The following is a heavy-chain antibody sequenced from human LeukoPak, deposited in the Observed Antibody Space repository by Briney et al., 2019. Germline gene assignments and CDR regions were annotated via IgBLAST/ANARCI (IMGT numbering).Heavy chain of an antibody. V-gene: IGHV4-59*01. J-gene: IGHJ4*02. CDR3: ASAEYYYGSGSYLGY. CDR1: GGSISSYY. CDR2: IYYSGST. Sequence: SETLSLTCTVSGGSISSYYWSWIRQPPGKGLEWIGYIYYSGSTNYNPSLKSRVTISVDTSKNQFSLKLSSVTAADTAVYYCASAEYYYGSGSYLGYWGQGTLVTVSS. D-gene: IGHD3-10*01.